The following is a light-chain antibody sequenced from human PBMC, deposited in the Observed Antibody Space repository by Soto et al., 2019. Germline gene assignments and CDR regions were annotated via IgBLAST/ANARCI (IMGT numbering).Light chain of an antibody. CDR1: SSNIGSNT. Sequence: QSVLTQPPSASGTPGQRVTISCSGSSSNIGSNTVNWYQQHPGRAPKLVIYNVNRRPSGVPDRFSGSKSGTSASLAISGLRSEDEADYYCATWDDSLNGGVFGGGTKLTVL. J-gene: IGLJ3*02. CDR2: NVN. V-gene: IGLV1-44*01. CDR3: ATWDDSLNGGV.